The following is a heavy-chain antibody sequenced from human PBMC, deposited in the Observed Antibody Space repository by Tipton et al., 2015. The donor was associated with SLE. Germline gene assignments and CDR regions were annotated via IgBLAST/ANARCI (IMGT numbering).Heavy chain of an antibody. CDR1: DGSLSNYY. D-gene: IGHD2-2*01. J-gene: IGHJ6*03. CDR2: ITRRGKT. CDR3: AREGCSSTSCYGYYYMDV. V-gene: IGHV4-34*09. Sequence: TLSLTCAVHDGSLSNYYWSWFRRPPGRGLEWIGEITRRGKTNYNPSLKSRVTISVDTSKNQFSLKLSSVTAADTAVYYCAREGCSSTSCYGYYYMDVWGKGTTVTVSS.